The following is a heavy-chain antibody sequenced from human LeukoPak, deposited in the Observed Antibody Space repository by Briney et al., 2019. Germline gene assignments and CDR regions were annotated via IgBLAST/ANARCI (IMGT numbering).Heavy chain of an antibody. J-gene: IGHJ5*02. V-gene: IGHV4-4*07. Sequence: PSETLSLTCTVSGGSISSYYWSWIRQPAGKGLEWIGRIYTSGSTNYNPSLKSRVTMSVDTSKNQFPLKLSSVTAADTAVYYCARDLNDSSGSNWFDPWGQGTLVTVSS. CDR1: GGSISSYY. D-gene: IGHD3-22*01. CDR3: ARDLNDSSGSNWFDP. CDR2: IYTSGST.